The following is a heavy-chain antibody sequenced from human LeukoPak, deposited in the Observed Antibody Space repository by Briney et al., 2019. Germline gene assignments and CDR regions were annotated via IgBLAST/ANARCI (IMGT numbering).Heavy chain of an antibody. CDR1: GGSISSGGYY. D-gene: IGHD5-18*01. V-gene: IGHV4-31*03. Sequence: SETLSLTCTVSGGSISSGGYYWSWICQHPGKGLEWIGYIYYSGSTYYNPSLKSRVTISVDTSKNQFSLKLSSVTAADTAVYYCAREAMVLNRSFDYWGQGTLVTVSS. CDR3: AREAMVLNRSFDY. CDR2: IYYSGST. J-gene: IGHJ4*02.